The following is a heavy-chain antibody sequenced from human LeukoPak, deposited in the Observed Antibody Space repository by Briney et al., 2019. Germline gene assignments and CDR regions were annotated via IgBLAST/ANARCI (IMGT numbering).Heavy chain of an antibody. CDR3: ARERIQLWLRRFDY. CDR1: GFTFSSYA. CDR2: ISYDGSNK. J-gene: IGHJ4*02. Sequence: GGSLRLSCAASGFTFSSYAMHWVRQAPGKGLEWVAVISYDGSNKYYADSVKGRFTISRDNSKNTLYLQMNSLRAEDTAVYYCARERIQLWLRRFDYWGQGTLVTVSS. D-gene: IGHD5-18*01. V-gene: IGHV3-30-3*01.